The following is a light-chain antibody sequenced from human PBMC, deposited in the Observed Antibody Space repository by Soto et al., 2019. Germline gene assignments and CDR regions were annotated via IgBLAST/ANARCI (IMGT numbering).Light chain of an antibody. V-gene: IGKV1-5*03. CDR2: QAS. CDR1: QSISRQ. Sequence: DITMTQSPSTLSASVGDRVSITCRASQSISRQLAWYQQKPGKAPNLLIYQASNLETGVPSRFTGSASGTEFTLTISSLQPDDVATYYCLQYQSYWTFGQGTKVEVK. J-gene: IGKJ1*01. CDR3: LQYQSYWT.